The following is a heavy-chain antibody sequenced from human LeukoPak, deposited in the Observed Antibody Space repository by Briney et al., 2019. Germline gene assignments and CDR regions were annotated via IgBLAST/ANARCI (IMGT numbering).Heavy chain of an antibody. V-gene: IGHV3-48*01. CDR3: ARALGYCSSASCYYFDN. CDR1: GFTFSSYS. CDR2: ISSRSSTI. D-gene: IGHD2-2*01. J-gene: IGHJ4*02. Sequence: GGSLRLSGAASGFTFSSYSMNWVRQAPGKGLEWVSYISSRSSTIYYADSVKGRFTISRDNAKNSLYLQMNSLRAEDTAVYYCARALGYCSSASCYYFDNWGQGTLVTVSS.